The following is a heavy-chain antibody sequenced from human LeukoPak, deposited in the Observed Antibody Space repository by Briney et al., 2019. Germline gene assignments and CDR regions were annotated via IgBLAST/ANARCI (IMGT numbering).Heavy chain of an antibody. D-gene: IGHD3-16*01. CDR1: GGSISSYY. V-gene: IGHV4-4*07. CDR3: TREGLNPDDAFDI. J-gene: IGHJ3*02. Sequence: PSETLSLTCTVSGGSISSYYWSWVRQPAGKGLEWIGRIYTSGSTNYNPSLKSRVTMPVDTSKNQFSLKLSSVTAADTAVYYCTREGLNPDDAFDIWGQGTMVTVSS. CDR2: IYTSGST.